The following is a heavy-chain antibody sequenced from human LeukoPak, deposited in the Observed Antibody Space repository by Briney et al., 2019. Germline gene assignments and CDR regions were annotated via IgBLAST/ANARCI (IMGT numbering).Heavy chain of an antibody. J-gene: IGHJ4*02. CDR3: ARDLGTLGSSRPDY. CDR2: INHSGST. Sequence: SETLSLTCAVYGGSFSGYYWSWIRQSPGKGLEWIGEINHSGSTNYNPSLKSRVTISVDTSKNQFSLQLNSVTPEDTAVYYCARDLGTLGSSRPDYWGQGTLVTVSS. CDR1: GGSFSGYY. V-gene: IGHV4-34*01. D-gene: IGHD6-13*01.